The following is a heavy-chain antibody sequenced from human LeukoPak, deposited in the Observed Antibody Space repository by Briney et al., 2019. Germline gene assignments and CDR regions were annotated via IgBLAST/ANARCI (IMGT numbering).Heavy chain of an antibody. D-gene: IGHD3-22*01. CDR3: ARLYPPDSSGYYFLERVYYFDY. CDR1: GYSFTRYW. V-gene: IGHV5-51*01. J-gene: IGHJ4*02. CDR2: IYPGDSDT. Sequence: GESLKISCKASGYSFTRYWIGWVRQMPGKGLEWMGIIYPGDSDTRYSPSFQGQVTISADKSISTAYLQWSSLQASDTAIYYCARLYPPDSSGYYFLERVYYFDYWGQGTLVTVSS.